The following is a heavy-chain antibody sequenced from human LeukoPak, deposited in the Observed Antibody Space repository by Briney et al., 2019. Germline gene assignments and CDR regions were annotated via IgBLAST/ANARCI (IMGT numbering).Heavy chain of an antibody. Sequence: SETLSLTCTVSGGSISSYYWSWIRQPPGKGLEWIGYIYYSGSTNYNPSLKSRVTISVDTSKNQFSLKLSSVPAADTSVYYVXXXVDXXXLRPYFDYWGQGTLVTVSS. D-gene: IGHD5-12*01. CDR3: XXXVDXXXLRPYFDY. V-gene: IGHV4-59*01. CDR2: IYYSGST. CDR1: GGSISSYY. J-gene: IGHJ4*02.